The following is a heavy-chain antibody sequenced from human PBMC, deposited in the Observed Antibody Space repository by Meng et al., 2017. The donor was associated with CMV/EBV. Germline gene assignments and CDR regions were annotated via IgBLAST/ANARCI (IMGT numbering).Heavy chain of an antibody. J-gene: IGHJ4*02. CDR3: ARDLVEDIVVVPAAITFDY. CDR1: GFTFSRYT. D-gene: IGHD2-2*02. Sequence: GGSLRLSCAASGFTFSRYTINWVRQAPGKGLEWVSSISSTGSDIYYADSVKGRFTISRDNAKNSLYLQMNSLRAEDTAVYYCARDLVEDIVVVPAAITFDYWGQGTLVTVSS. CDR2: ISSTGSDI. V-gene: IGHV3-21*01.